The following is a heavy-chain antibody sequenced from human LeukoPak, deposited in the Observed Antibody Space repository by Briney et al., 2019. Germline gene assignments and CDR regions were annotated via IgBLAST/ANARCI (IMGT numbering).Heavy chain of an antibody. Sequence: GESLKISCKGSGYSFTSYWIGWVRQMPGKGLEWMGIIYPGDSDTRYSPSFQGQVTISADKSISTAYLQWSSLKASDTAMYYCARRGYCSSTSCYAFDPWGRGTLVTVSS. CDR1: GYSFTSYW. D-gene: IGHD2-2*03. CDR2: IYPGDSDT. J-gene: IGHJ5*02. CDR3: ARRGYCSSTSCYAFDP. V-gene: IGHV5-51*01.